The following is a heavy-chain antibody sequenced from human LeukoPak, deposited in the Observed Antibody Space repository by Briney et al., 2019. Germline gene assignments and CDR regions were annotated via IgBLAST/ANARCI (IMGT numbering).Heavy chain of an antibody. CDR3: AKEGQYDSSGYFLDY. V-gene: IGHV3-30*18. J-gene: IGHJ4*02. Sequence: GGSLRLSCAASGFTFSSYGMHWVRLAPGKGLEWVAVISYDGSNKYYADSVKGRFTISRDNSKNTLYLQMNSLRAEDTAVYYCAKEGQYDSSGYFLDYWGQGTLVTVSS. CDR2: ISYDGSNK. CDR1: GFTFSSYG. D-gene: IGHD3-22*01.